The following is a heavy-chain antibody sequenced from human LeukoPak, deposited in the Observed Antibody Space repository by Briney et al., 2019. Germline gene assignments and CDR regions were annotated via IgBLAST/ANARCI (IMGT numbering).Heavy chain of an antibody. CDR2: IGGSGGST. Sequence: GGFLRLSCAASGFTFSSYAMSWVRQAPGKGLEWVSAIGGSGGSTYYADSVKGRFTISRDNSKNTLYLQMNSLRAEDTAVYYCAKDLRGDPYCSGGSCYADAFDIWGQGTMVTVSS. D-gene: IGHD2-15*01. J-gene: IGHJ3*02. V-gene: IGHV3-23*01. CDR3: AKDLRGDPYCSGGSCYADAFDI. CDR1: GFTFSSYA.